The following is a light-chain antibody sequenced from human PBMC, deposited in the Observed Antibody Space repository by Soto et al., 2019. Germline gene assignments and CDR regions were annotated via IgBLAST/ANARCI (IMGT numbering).Light chain of an antibody. Sequence: DIQMTHSPSTLSAPVGDRVTITCRASQSISSWLAWYQQKPGKAPKLLLSKACSLESGVRSSYSCSGSGTEFTLTIGSLQPVDFASYYCEQYNSSFGQGTKVEI. J-gene: IGKJ1*01. CDR3: EQYNSS. CDR1: QSISSW. CDR2: KAC. V-gene: IGKV1-5*03.